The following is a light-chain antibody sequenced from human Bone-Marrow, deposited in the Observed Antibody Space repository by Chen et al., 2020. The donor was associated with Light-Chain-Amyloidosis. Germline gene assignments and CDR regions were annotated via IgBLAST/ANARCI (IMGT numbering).Light chain of an antibody. CDR1: NLGSTS. CDR3: PVGDRSSDRPV. Sequence: SSVLTQPSSVSVAPGQTATIACGGNNLGSTSVHWYQQTPGQAPLLAVYDASYRPSGIPGRLSGSNSGNAATLTIGRVEAGDAADYYCPVGDRSSDRPVFGGGTKLTVL. CDR2: DAS. J-gene: IGLJ3*02. V-gene: IGLV3-21*02.